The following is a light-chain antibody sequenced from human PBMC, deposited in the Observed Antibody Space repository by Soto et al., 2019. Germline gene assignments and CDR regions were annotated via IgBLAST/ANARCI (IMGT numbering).Light chain of an antibody. Sequence: DIQMTQSPSTLSASVGDRVTITCRASQSISSWVAWYQQKPGKAPKLLIYDASSLESGVPSRFSGSGSGTNFTLSLNSLQPEDFATYYCQQGYSNPWTFGQGTKVDIK. CDR1: QSISSW. CDR2: DAS. CDR3: QQGYSNPWT. J-gene: IGKJ1*01. V-gene: IGKV1-5*01.